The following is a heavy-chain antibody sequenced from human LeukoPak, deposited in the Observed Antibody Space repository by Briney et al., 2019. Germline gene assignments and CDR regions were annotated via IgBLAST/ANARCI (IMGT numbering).Heavy chain of an antibody. CDR3: AKLEGKFAYYDFWSGYYTSQDYYYMDV. V-gene: IGHV3-23*01. CDR1: GFTFSSYA. CDR2: ISGSGGST. Sequence: GGSLRLSCAASGFTFSSYAMSWVRQAPGKGLEWVSAISGSGGSTYYADSVKGRFTISRDNSKNTLYLQMNSLRAEDTAVYYCAKLEGKFAYYDFWSGYYTSQDYYYMDVWGKGTTVTVSS. D-gene: IGHD3-3*01. J-gene: IGHJ6*03.